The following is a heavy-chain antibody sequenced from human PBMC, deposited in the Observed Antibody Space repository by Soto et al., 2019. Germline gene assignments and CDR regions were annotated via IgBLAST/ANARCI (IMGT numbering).Heavy chain of an antibody. CDR1: GYSISSGYY. D-gene: IGHD3-10*01. V-gene: IGHV4-38-2*01. CDR2: IYHSGST. CDR3: ARAFGFGEWKYYYYGMDV. J-gene: IGHJ6*02. Sequence: KPSETLSLTCAVSGYSISSGYYWGCIRQPPGKGLEWIGSIYHSGSTYYNPSLKSRVTISVDTSKNQFSLKLSSVTAADTAVYYCARAFGFGEWKYYYYGMDVWGQGTTVTVSS.